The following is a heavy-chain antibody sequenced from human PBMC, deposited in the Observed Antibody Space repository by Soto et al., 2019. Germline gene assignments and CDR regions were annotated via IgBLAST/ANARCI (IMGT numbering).Heavy chain of an antibody. CDR1: GFTFSNAW. CDR3: TIMGERAHWHFDL. Sequence: EVQLVESGGGLVKPGGSLRLSCAASGFTFSNAWMSWVRQAPGKGLEWVGRIKSKTDGGTTDYAAPVKGRFTISRDDSKNTLYLQMNSLKTEDTAVYYCTIMGERAHWHFDLWGRGTLVTVSS. V-gene: IGHV3-15*01. D-gene: IGHD2-8*01. CDR2: IKSKTDGGTT. J-gene: IGHJ2*01.